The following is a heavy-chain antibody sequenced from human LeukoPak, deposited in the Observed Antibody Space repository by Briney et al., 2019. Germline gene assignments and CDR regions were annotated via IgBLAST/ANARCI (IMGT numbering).Heavy chain of an antibody. CDR2: INHSGST. CDR3: ARDRLVLGYCSGGSCGWFDP. Sequence: SETLSLTCAVYGGSFSGYYWSWIRQPPGKGLEWIGEINHSGSTNYNPSLKSRVTISVDTSKNQFSLKLSSVTAADTAVYYCARDRLVLGYCSGGSCGWFDPWGQGTLVTVSS. D-gene: IGHD2-15*01. CDR1: GGSFSGYY. V-gene: IGHV4-34*01. J-gene: IGHJ5*02.